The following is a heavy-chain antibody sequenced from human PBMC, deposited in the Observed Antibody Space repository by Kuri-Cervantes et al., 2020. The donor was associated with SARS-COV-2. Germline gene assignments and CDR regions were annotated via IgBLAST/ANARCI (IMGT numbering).Heavy chain of an antibody. CDR1: GGTFSSYA. Sequence: SVKVSCKASGGTFSSYAISWVRQAPGQGLEWMGGIIPIFGIANYAQKLQGRVTMTTDTSTSTAYMELRSLRSDDTAVYYCATTRYYDFWSGYSSNWFDPWGQGTLVTVSS. CDR2: IIPIFGIA. J-gene: IGHJ5*02. CDR3: ATTRYYDFWSGYSSNWFDP. D-gene: IGHD3-3*01. V-gene: IGHV1-69*10.